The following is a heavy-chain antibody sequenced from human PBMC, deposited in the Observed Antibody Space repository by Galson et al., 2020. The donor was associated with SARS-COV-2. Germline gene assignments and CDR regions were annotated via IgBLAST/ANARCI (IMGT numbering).Heavy chain of an antibody. V-gene: IGHV4-30-2*01. CDR1: GGSISSGGYS. D-gene: IGHD3-22*01. Sequence: SETLSLTCAVSGGSISSGGYSWSWIRQPPGKGLEWIGYIYHSGSTYYNPSLKSRVTISVDRSKNQFSLKLSSVTAADTAVYYCARGIYDSSGYYYFSDYYFDYWGRGTLATVSS. J-gene: IGHJ4*02. CDR2: IYHSGST. CDR3: ARGIYDSSGYYYFSDYYFDY.